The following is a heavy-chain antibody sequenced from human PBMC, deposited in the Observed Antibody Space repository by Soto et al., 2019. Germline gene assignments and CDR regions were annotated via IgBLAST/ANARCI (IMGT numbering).Heavy chain of an antibody. CDR1: GYTFTGYY. V-gene: IGHV1-2*04. CDR3: ARSPIFFSSSSGNWFYP. Sequence: ASVKVSCKASGYTFTGYYMHWVRQAPGQGLEWMGWINPNSGGTNYAQKFQGWVTMTRDTSISTAYMELSRLRSDDTAVYYCARSPIFFSSSSGNWFYPWGQGSLVPVSS. D-gene: IGHD6-6*01. J-gene: IGHJ5*02. CDR2: INPNSGGT.